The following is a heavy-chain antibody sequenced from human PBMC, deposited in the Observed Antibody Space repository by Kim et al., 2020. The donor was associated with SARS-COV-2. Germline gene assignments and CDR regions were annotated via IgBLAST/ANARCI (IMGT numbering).Heavy chain of an antibody. CDR1: GYTLTELA. CDR3: ATSDTFYNWFDP. CDR2: FEPENGEI. Sequence: ASVKVSCKVSGYTLTELAIHWVRQTPGKGLEWMGGFEPENGEISYAQKFQGRVTMTGDSSTDTAFMELSSLRSDDTAVYYCATSDTFYNWFDPWGQGTLVTVSS. J-gene: IGHJ5*02. V-gene: IGHV1-24*01.